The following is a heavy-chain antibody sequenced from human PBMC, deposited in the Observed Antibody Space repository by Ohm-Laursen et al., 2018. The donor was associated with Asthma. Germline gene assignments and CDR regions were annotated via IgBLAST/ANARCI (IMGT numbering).Heavy chain of an antibody. D-gene: IGHD3-3*01. CDR3: ARDPKSTYYDFWSGYCRPPDY. CDR1: GFTFSSYG. CDR2: IWYDGSNK. J-gene: IGHJ4*02. V-gene: IGHV3-33*01. Sequence: SLRLSCAASGFTFSSYGMHWVRQAPGKGLEWVAVIWYDGSNKYYADSVKGRFTISRDNSKNTLYLQMNSLRAEDTAVYYCARDPKSTYYDFWSGYCRPPDYWGQGTLVTVSS.